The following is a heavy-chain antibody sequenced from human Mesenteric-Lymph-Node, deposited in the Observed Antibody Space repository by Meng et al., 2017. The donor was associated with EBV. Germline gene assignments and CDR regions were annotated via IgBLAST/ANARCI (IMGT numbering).Heavy chain of an antibody. V-gene: IGHV1-69*06. J-gene: IGHJ4*01. Sequence: QVQLGRPGAGEKRPGSSVTGSCKAAGGTFTNYGFSWVRQAPGQGLEWMGGIIPIFGTTTYAQKFQGRVTITADKSTSTAYLELSSLRSEDTAVYRCARSFGGLIGDSFEYWGQGTLVTVSS. D-gene: IGHD3-16*02. CDR1: GGTFTNYG. CDR2: IIPIFGTT. CDR3: ARSFGGLIGDSFEY.